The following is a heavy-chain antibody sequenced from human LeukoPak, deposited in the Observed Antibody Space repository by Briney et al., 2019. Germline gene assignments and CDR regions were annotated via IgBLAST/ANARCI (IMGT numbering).Heavy chain of an antibody. V-gene: IGHV3-30*14. CDR1: GLTFSSYA. CDR2: ISGSGSGI. J-gene: IGHJ3*02. CDR3: ARENAFDI. Sequence: GRSLRLSCAASGLTFSSYAMHWVRQAPGKGLERVATISGSGSGIHYADSVKGRFTISRDNSKNTIYLQMNSLRAEDTAVYYCARENAFDIWGQGTMVTVSS.